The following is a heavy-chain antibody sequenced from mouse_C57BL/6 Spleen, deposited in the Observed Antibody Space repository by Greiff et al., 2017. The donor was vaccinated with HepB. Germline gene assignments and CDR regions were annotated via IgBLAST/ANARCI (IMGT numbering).Heavy chain of an antibody. V-gene: IGHV1-18*01. Sequence: EVHLVESGPELVKPGASVKIPGKASGYTFTDYNRAWGKQSHGKSLEWIGDINLNNGGTIYNQKFKGKATLTVDKSSSTAYMELRSLTSEDTAVYYCARSRARGFDYWGQGTTLTVSS. CDR1: GYTFTDYN. CDR2: INLNNGGT. J-gene: IGHJ2*01. CDR3: ARSRARGFDY. D-gene: IGHD3-3*01.